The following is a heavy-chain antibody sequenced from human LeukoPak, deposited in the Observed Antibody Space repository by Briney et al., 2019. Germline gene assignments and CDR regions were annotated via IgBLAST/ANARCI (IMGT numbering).Heavy chain of an antibody. V-gene: IGHV1-46*01. D-gene: IGHD2-21*01. Sequence: ASVTVSCTASGYTFTSYYMHWVRQDPGQGLEWMGIINPSGGSTSYAQKFQGRVTMTRHTSTSTVYIELSSLRSEHTAVSYCARSNEVLWPVDYWGQGTLVTVSP. J-gene: IGHJ4*02. CDR3: ARSNEVLWPVDY. CDR2: INPSGGST. CDR1: GYTFTSYY.